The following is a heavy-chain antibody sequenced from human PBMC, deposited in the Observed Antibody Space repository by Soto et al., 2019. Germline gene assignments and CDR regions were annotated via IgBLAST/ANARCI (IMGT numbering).Heavy chain of an antibody. V-gene: IGHV3-15*07. D-gene: IGHD6-13*01. CDR3: TTHFRIAAAGKPFDY. Sequence: PVGSLRLSCGASGFTFSNAWVNWVRQAPGKGLEWVGRIKSKTDGGTTDYAAPVKGRFTISRDDSKNTLYLQMNSLKTEDTAVYYCTTHFRIAAAGKPFDYWGQGTLVTVSS. CDR2: IKSKTDGGTT. CDR1: GFTFSNAW. J-gene: IGHJ4*02.